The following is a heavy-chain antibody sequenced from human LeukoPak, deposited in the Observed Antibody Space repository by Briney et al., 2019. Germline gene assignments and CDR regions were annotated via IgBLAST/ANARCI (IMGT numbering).Heavy chain of an antibody. Sequence: PSQTLSLTCTVSGGSISSGGYYWSWIRQHPGKGLEWIGYIYYSGSTYYNPSLKSRVTISVDTSKNQFSLKLSSVTAADTVVYYCARSILRYFAFDIWGQGTMVTVSS. J-gene: IGHJ3*02. CDR1: GGSISSGGYY. CDR2: IYYSGST. V-gene: IGHV4-31*03. D-gene: IGHD3-9*01. CDR3: ARSILRYFAFDI.